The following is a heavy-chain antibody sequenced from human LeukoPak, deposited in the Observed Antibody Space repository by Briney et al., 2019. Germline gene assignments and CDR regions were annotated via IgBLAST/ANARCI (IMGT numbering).Heavy chain of an antibody. J-gene: IGHJ6*03. Sequence: PGGSLRLSCAVSGFTFSSYAMSWVRQAPGRGLEWVSAISGSGGSTYYADSVKGRFTISRDNAKNSLYLQMNSLRAEDTAVYYCARDQVSEVQIYYYYYYMDVWGKGTTVTVSS. CDR1: GFTFSSYA. D-gene: IGHD2-8*01. CDR2: ISGSGGST. V-gene: IGHV3-23*01. CDR3: ARDQVSEVQIYYYYYYMDV.